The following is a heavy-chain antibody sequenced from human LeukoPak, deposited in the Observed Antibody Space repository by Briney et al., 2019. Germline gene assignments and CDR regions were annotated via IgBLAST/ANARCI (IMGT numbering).Heavy chain of an antibody. V-gene: IGHV3-15*01. D-gene: IGHD3-9*01. J-gene: IGHJ4*02. CDR3: NTVNRLADY. Sequence: TTGGSLRLSCAASGFTFSNAWMSWVLQAPGKGLEWVGRINSKTDGETTDYAAPVKGRFTISRDDSKNTLYLQMNSLKTEDTAVYYCNTVNRLADYWGQGTLVTVSS. CDR1: GFTFSNAW. CDR2: INSKTDGETT.